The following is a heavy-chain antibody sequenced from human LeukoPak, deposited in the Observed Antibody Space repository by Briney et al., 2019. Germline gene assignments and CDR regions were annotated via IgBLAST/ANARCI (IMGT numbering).Heavy chain of an antibody. Sequence: GGSLRLSCAASGFTFSSYGMHWVHQAPGKGLEWVAVIWYDGSNKDYADSVKGRFTISRDNTKNTLYLQMDSLRVEDTAVYYCVRAEGYGYYFEYCGQGTLVSVSS. CDR2: IWYDGSNK. J-gene: IGHJ4*02. D-gene: IGHD5-18*01. CDR1: GFTFSSYG. V-gene: IGHV3-33*01. CDR3: VRAEGYGYYFEY.